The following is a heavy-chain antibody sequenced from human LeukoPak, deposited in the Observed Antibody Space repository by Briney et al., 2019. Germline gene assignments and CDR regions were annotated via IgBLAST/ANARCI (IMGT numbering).Heavy chain of an antibody. Sequence: SETLSLTCTVSGTSISTYYWNWLRQPPGKGLEWIGYFSYSGSTNHNPSLKGRVTISGDTSKNQFSLKLSSVTAADTAFYYCARTYSTSLVFDFWGQGTLVTVSS. J-gene: IGHJ4*02. V-gene: IGHV4-59*01. D-gene: IGHD6-6*01. CDR2: FSYSGST. CDR1: GTSISTYY. CDR3: ARTYSTSLVFDF.